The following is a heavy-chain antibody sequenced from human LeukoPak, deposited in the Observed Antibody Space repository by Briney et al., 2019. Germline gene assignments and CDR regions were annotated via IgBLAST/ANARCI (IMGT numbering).Heavy chain of an antibody. CDR2: ISSSGSTI. D-gene: IGHD3-9*01. V-gene: IGHV3-48*03. J-gene: IGHJ4*02. CDR1: GFTFSNYE. CDR3: ARAPTIFYVDY. Sequence: GGSLRLSCAASGFTFSNYEMNWVRQAPGKGLEWVSYISSSGSTIYYADSVKGRFTISRDNAKNSLYLQMNSLRAEDTAVYYCARAPTIFYVDYWGQGTLVTVSS.